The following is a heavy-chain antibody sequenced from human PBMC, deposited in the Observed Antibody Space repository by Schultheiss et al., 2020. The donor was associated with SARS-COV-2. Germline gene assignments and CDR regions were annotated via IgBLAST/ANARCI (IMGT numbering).Heavy chain of an antibody. V-gene: IGHV3-33*06. D-gene: IGHD4-17*01. CDR1: GFTFSSYS. Sequence: GSLRLSCAASGFTFSSYSMNWVRQAPGKGLEWVAVIWYDGSNKYYADSVKGRFTISRDNSKNTLYLQMNSLRAEDTAVYYCAKDHPYGDYVLDYWGQGTLVTVSS. CDR3: AKDHPYGDYVLDY. CDR2: IWYDGSNK. J-gene: IGHJ4*02.